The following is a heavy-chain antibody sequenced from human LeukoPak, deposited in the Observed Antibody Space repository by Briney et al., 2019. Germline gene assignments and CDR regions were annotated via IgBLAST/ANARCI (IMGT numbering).Heavy chain of an antibody. V-gene: IGHV1-2*02. CDR1: GYTFTGYY. CDR2: INPNSGGT. Sequence: ASVKGSCKASGYTFTGYYMHWVPQAPGQGLEWMGWINPNSGGTNYAQKFQGRVTMTRDTSISTAYMELSRLRSDDTAVHYCARVGVREYHYGSGKAEDWFDPWGQGTLVTVSS. J-gene: IGHJ5*02. D-gene: IGHD3-10*01. CDR3: ARVGVREYHYGSGKAEDWFDP.